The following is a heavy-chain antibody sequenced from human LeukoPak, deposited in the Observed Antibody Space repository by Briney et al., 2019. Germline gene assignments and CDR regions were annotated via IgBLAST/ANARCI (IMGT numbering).Heavy chain of an antibody. CDR3: ARGRDYTAMLGPYFDS. CDR1: GGSISSGDYS. J-gene: IGHJ4*02. CDR2: IYYPGTT. Sequence: SETLSLTCTVSGGSISSGDYSWSWIRQPPGKGLEWIGNIYYPGTTYYNPSLKSRVTISVDTSKKQFSLKLSSVTAADTAVYYCARGRDYTAMLGPYFDSWGQGTLVTVSS. V-gene: IGHV4-30-4*01. D-gene: IGHD5-18*01.